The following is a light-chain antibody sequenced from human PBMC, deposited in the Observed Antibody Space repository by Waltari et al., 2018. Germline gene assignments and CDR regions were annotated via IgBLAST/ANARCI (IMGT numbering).Light chain of an antibody. CDR3: QESNESSFT. CDR1: HILNDW. J-gene: IGKJ3*01. Sequence: DIQMTQSPSTLSASVGDRVTITCRASHILNDWLAWYQQKPGKAPKLLIFKASNLKSGVPSRFSGSGSGTEFTLTISSLQPDDFATYYCQESNESSFTFGPGTKVDMK. CDR2: KAS. V-gene: IGKV1-5*03.